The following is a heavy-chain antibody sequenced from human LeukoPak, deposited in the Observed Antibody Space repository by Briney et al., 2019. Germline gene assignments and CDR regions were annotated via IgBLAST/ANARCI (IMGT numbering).Heavy chain of an antibody. V-gene: IGHV4-61*02. J-gene: IGHJ5*02. CDR1: GGSISSGSYY. CDR3: ARQTVHNYDFWSGYLVP. Sequence: PSETLSLTCTVSGGSISSGSYYWSWIRQPAGKGLEWIGRIYTSGSTNYNPSLKSRVTISVDTSKNQFSLKLSSVTAADTAVYYCARQTVHNYDFWSGYLVPWGQGTLVTVSS. CDR2: IYTSGST. D-gene: IGHD3-3*01.